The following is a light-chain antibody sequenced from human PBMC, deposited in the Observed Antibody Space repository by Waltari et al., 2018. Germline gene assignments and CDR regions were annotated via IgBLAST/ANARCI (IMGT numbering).Light chain of an antibody. CDR2: DNN. CDR3: ATWDNSLSDVV. CDR1: RPNIGHYY. V-gene: IGLV1-51*01. J-gene: IGLJ2*01. Sequence: QSVLTQPPSVSAAPGQKVTISCSGSRPNIGHYYVSWYHQVPGAAPKLLIYDNNKRPSGIPDRFSASKSGTSATLGITGLQIGDEADYYCATWDNSLSDVVFGGGTKLTVL.